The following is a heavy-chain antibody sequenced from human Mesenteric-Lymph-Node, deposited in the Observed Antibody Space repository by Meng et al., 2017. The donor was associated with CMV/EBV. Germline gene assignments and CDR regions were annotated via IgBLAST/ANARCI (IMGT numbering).Heavy chain of an antibody. Sequence: GGSLRLSCTASGFTFSSHGMHWVRQAPGKGLEWVSCISSTSTYIYYADSVKGGFTISRDNTKKSRYLQMNSLRAEDTAVYYCAREGGGRRNPPDFWGQGTLVTVSS. D-gene: IGHD1-14*01. CDR3: AREGGGRRNPPDF. CDR2: ISSTSTYI. V-gene: IGHV3-21*01. CDR1: GFTFSSHG. J-gene: IGHJ4*02.